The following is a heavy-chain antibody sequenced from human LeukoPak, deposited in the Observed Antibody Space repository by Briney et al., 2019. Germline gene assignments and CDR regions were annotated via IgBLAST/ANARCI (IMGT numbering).Heavy chain of an antibody. CDR2: INHSGST. CDR1: GGSIRSSYYY. J-gene: IGHJ4*02. D-gene: IGHD6-19*01. V-gene: IGHV4-39*07. CDR3: ARAFGSGWYVDY. Sequence: SETLSLTCTVSGGSIRSSYYYWSWIRQPPGKGLEWIGEINHSGSTNYNPSLKSRVTISVDTSKNQFSLKLSSVTAADTAVYYCARAFGSGWYVDYWGQGTLVTVSS.